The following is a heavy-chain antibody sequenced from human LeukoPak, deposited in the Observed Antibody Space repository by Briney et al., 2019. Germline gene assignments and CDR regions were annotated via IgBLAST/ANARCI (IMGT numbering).Heavy chain of an antibody. CDR2: IYYSGST. V-gene: IGHV4-39*07. J-gene: IGHJ6*02. CDR3: AREGREWLRSGMDV. CDR1: GGSISSSSYY. Sequence: SETLSLTCTVSGGSISSSSYYWGWIRQPPGKGLEWIGSIYYSGSTYYNPSLKSRVTISVDTSKNQFSLKLSSVTAADTAVYYCAREGREWLRSGMDVWGQGTTVTVSS. D-gene: IGHD5-12*01.